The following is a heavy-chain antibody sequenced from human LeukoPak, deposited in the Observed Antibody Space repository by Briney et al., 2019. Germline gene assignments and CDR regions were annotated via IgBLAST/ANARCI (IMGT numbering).Heavy chain of an antibody. CDR3: ARDFGDGYNQYYFDY. CDR2: IIPILGIA. Sequence: GASVKVSCKASGYTFTSYGISWVRQAPGQGLEWMGRIIPILGIANYAQKFQGRVTITADKSTSTAYMELSSLRSEDTAVYYCARDFGDGYNQYYFDYWGQGTLVTVSS. V-gene: IGHV1-69*04. CDR1: GYTFTSYG. J-gene: IGHJ4*02. D-gene: IGHD5-24*01.